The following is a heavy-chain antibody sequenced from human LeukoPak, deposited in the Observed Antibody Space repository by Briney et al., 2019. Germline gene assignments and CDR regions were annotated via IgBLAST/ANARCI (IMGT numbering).Heavy chain of an antibody. V-gene: IGHV3-13*01. Sequence: GGSLRLSCAASGLTFSSYDMDWVRQATGKGLEWVSAIGTAGETYYPGSVKGRFTISRENAKNSLYLQMNSLRAGDTAVYYCARDARGGYNRYGMDVWGQGTTVTVSS. CDR1: GLTFSSYD. J-gene: IGHJ6*02. CDR2: IGTAGET. CDR3: ARDARGGYNRYGMDV. D-gene: IGHD3-10*01.